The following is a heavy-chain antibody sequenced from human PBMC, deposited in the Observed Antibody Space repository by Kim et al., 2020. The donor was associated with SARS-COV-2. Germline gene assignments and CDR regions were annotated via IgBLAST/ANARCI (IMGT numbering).Heavy chain of an antibody. D-gene: IGHD2-8*01. J-gene: IGHJ5*02. Sequence: SETLSLICTVSGGSISSYYWSWIRQPPGKGLEWIGYIYYSGSTNYNPSLKSRVTISVDTSKNQFSLKLSSVTAADTAVYYCARMYEGFDPWGRGTLVTVSS. V-gene: IGHV4-59*08. CDR3: ARMYEGFDP. CDR1: GGSISSYY. CDR2: IYYSGST.